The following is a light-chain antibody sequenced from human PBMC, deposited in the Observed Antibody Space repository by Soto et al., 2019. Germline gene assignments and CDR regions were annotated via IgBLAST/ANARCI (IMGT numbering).Light chain of an antibody. CDR1: HDISNH. V-gene: IGKV1-27*01. J-gene: IGKJ4*02. CDR3: QKSDSAPRT. CDR2: AAS. Sequence: DIQLTQSPSSLSASVGDKVTITCRTNHDISNHLAWYYQKPGKVPKLLIHAASTLQSGVSSRFSGSGSGTHFTLTIDSLQPDDVGTYYCQKSDSAPRTLGGGTKVQIK.